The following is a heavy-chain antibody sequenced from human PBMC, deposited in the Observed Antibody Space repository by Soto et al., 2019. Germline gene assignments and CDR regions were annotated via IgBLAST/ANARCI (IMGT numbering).Heavy chain of an antibody. Sequence: EVQLVESGGGLVQPGGSLRLSCAASGFTFSSYWMSWVRQAPGKGLEWVANIKQDGSEKYYVDSVKGRFTISRDNAKNSLYLQMNSLRAEDTAVYYCATQRRGIFGVVIIRYFQHWGQGTLVTVSS. CDR1: GFTFSSYW. CDR3: ATQRRGIFGVVIIRYFQH. J-gene: IGHJ1*01. CDR2: IKQDGSEK. V-gene: IGHV3-7*01. D-gene: IGHD3-3*01.